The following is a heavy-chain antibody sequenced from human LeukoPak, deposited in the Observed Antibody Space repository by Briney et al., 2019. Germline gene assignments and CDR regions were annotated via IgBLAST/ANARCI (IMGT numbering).Heavy chain of an antibody. D-gene: IGHD2-2*01. CDR2: INPNSGGK. V-gene: IGHV1-2*02. J-gene: IGHJ6*03. Sequence: ASVKVACKASGYTFTGYYMHWVRQAPGQGLEWMGWINPNSGGKNYAQKFQGRVTMTRDTSISTAYMELSRLRSDDTAVYYFARVPAANLYYYYYYMDVWGKGTTVTVSS. CDR1: GYTFTGYY. CDR3: ARVPAANLYYYYYYMDV.